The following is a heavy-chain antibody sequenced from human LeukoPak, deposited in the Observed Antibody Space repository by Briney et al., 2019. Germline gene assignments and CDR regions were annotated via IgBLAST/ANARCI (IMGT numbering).Heavy chain of an antibody. Sequence: GGSLRLSCAASGFTFDDYGMSWVRQAPGKGLEWVSRINWNGGSTGYADSVKGRFTISRDNAKNSLYLQMNSLRAEDTALYYCARMYSGSLADAFDIWGQGTMVTVSS. CDR2: INWNGGST. CDR1: GFTFDDYG. J-gene: IGHJ3*02. CDR3: ARMYSGSLADAFDI. V-gene: IGHV3-20*04. D-gene: IGHD1-26*01.